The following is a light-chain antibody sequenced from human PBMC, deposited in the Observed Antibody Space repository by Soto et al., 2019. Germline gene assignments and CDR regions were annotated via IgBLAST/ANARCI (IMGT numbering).Light chain of an antibody. J-gene: IGLJ2*01. Sequence: QSALTQPASVSGSPGQSITISCTGNSSDVGGYNYVSWYQQHPGKAPKLMIYDVSNRPSGVSNRFSGSKSGNTASLTISGLQAEDEAGYYCSSYTSSSTYVVFGGGTKLTVL. CDR3: SSYTSSSTYVV. CDR2: DVS. V-gene: IGLV2-14*01. CDR1: SSDVGGYNY.